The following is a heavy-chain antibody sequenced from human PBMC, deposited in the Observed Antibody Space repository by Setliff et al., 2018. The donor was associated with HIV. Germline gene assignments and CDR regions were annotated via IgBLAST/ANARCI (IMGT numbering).Heavy chain of an antibody. V-gene: IGHV4-34*01. Sequence: PSETLSLTCAVYNGSFSGYYWSWIRQPPGKELEWIGEISHGGRSTYNPSLKSRVTMSVDTSKMQFSLHLTSVTAADTAVYYCATLDPSGGNFLAYWGQGTLVTVSS. CDR1: NGSFSGYY. J-gene: IGHJ4*02. CDR3: ATLDPSGGNFLAY. CDR2: ISHGGRS. D-gene: IGHD2-21*02.